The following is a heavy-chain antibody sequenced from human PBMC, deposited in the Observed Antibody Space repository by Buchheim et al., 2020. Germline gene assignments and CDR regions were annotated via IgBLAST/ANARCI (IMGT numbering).Heavy chain of an antibody. CDR1: GFTFSSYG. CDR3: ARVGEEYSSSYIDY. CDR2: ISYDGSNK. J-gene: IGHJ4*02. Sequence: QVQLVESGGGVVQPGRSLRLSCAASGFTFSSYGMHWVRQAPGKGLEWVAVISYDGSNKYYADSVKGRFTISRDNSKNTLYLQMNSLRAEDTAVYYCARVGEEYSSSYIDYWGQGTL. D-gene: IGHD6-6*01. V-gene: IGHV3-30*03.